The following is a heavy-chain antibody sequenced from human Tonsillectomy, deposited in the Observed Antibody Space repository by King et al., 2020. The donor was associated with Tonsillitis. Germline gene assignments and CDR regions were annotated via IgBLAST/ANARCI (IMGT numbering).Heavy chain of an antibody. CDR1: GFTFSNYP. Sequence: VQLVESGGGLVQPGGSLRLSCEASGFTFSNYPMTWVRQSPGKGLEWVSTIGYGGVNTYYADSVKGRFTISRDNSKNTLYLQMTSLRAEDTAVYYCARDPLYGGSWFYYFDYWGQGTLVTVSS. CDR2: IGYGGVNT. J-gene: IGHJ4*02. CDR3: ARDPLYGGSWFYYFDY. D-gene: IGHD6-13*01. V-gene: IGHV3-23*04.